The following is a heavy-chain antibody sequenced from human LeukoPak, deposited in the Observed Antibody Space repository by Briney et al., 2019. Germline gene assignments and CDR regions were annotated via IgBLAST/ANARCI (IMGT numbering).Heavy chain of an antibody. J-gene: IGHJ4*02. V-gene: IGHV1-24*01. D-gene: IGHD3-9*01. CDR1: GYTLTELS. CDR3: ATGSNDILTGYYTFDY. Sequence: APVKVSCKVSGYTLTELSMHWVRQAPGKGLEWMGGFDPEDGETIYAQKFQGRVTMTEDTSTDTAYMELSSLRSEDTAVYYCATGSNDILTGYYTFDYWGQGTLVTASS. CDR2: FDPEDGET.